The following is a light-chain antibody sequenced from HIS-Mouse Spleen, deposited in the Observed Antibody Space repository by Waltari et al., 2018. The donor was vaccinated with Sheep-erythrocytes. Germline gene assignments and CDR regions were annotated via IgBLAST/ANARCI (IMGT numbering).Light chain of an antibody. CDR1: QGIRND. V-gene: IGKV1-17*01. CDR2: AAS. J-gene: IGKJ1*01. CDR3: LTKNSYPRT. Sequence: DIQMTHSPSSLSASVGDRVTITCRASQGIRNDIGWYQQKPGKTPKRLIYAASSLQSAVPSSCSGSGSGKEFSLTISSLQPEDFSTYYCLTKNSYPRTFGQGTKVEIK.